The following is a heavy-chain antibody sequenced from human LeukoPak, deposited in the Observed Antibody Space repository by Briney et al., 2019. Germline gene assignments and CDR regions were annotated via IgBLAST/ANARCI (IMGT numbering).Heavy chain of an antibody. Sequence: PSETLSLTCTVSGDSISNGRFYWGWIRQPPGKGLEGIGYIYYSGSTNYNPSLKSRVTISVDTSKNQFSLQLSSVTAADTAVYYCARGASSSPKDRYYFDYWGQGTLVTVSS. D-gene: IGHD6-6*01. J-gene: IGHJ4*02. CDR1: GDSISNGRFY. CDR3: ARGASSSPKDRYYFDY. V-gene: IGHV4-61*01. CDR2: IYYSGST.